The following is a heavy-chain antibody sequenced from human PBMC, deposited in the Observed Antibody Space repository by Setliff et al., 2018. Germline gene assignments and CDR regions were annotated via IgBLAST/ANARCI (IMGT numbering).Heavy chain of an antibody. J-gene: IGHJ4*02. CDR1: GFTSSMYG. CDR2: IRHDGSNE. CDR3: AKGMTTLFDY. D-gene: IGHD4-17*01. Sequence: PGGSLRLSCAASGFTSSMYGVHWVRQAPGKGLEWVAYIRHDGSNENYADSVKGRFTISRDNSRNTLFLQMNSLRAEDTGVYYCAKGMTTLFDYWGQGTLVTVSS. V-gene: IGHV3-30*02.